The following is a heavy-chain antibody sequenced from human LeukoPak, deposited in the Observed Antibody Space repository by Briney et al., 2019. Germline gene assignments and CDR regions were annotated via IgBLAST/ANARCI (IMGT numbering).Heavy chain of an antibody. Sequence: PGGSLRLSCAASGFDFGAYEMNWVRQAPGKGLEWVAYFAGSDTTKYYADSARGRFTISRDNAKNSLYLQMNSPLAEDTALYYCTTLGYHLDSWGQGTLVTVSS. J-gene: IGHJ4*02. CDR3: TTLGYHLDS. CDR1: GFDFGAYE. CDR2: FAGSDTTK. D-gene: IGHD3-16*02. V-gene: IGHV3-48*03.